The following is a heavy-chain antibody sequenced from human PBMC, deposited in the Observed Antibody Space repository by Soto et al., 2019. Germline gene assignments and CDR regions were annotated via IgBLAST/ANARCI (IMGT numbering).Heavy chain of an antibody. V-gene: IGHV3-30*18. J-gene: IGHJ6*02. Sequence: GGSLRLSCDASGFTLSGFAMHWVRQAPGQGLEWVAVISNDGTNQYYSESVKGRFTISRDNSKNTLYLQMNNLRAEDTAVYYCAKAYYYDSSGYYDNYYAMDVWGQGTTVTVSS. D-gene: IGHD3-22*01. CDR1: GFTLSGFA. CDR3: AKAYYYDSSGYYDNYYAMDV. CDR2: ISNDGTNQ.